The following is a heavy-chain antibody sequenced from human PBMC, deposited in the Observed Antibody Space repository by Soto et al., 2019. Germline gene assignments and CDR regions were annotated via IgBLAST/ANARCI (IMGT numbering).Heavy chain of an antibody. CDR1: GFSLSTSGVG. V-gene: IGHV2-5*01. CDR2: IYWNDDK. CDR3: AHRRSNYYDSSGHFDY. D-gene: IGHD3-22*01. J-gene: IGHJ4*02. Sequence: SGPTLVNPTQTITLTCTFSGFSLSTSGVGVGWIRQPPGKALEWLALIYWNDDKRYSPSLKSRLTITKDTSKNQVVLTMTNMDPVDTATYYCAHRRSNYYDSSGHFDYWGQGTLVTVSS.